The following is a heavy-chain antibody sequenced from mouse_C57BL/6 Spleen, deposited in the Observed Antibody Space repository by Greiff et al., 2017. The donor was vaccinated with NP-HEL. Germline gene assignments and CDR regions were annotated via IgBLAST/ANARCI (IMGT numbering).Heavy chain of an antibody. CDR3: AQDGGYTGSSSWFAY. CDR1: GFTFSSYA. J-gene: IGHJ3*01. CDR2: ISDGGSYT. D-gene: IGHD1-1*01. Sequence: DVHLVESGGGLVKPGGSLKLSCAASGFTFSSYAMSWVRQTPEKRLEWVATISDGGSYTYYPDNVKGRYTISRDNTKNNLYLQMSHLKSEDTAMYYCAQDGGYTGSSSWFAYWGQGTLVTVSA. V-gene: IGHV5-4*01.